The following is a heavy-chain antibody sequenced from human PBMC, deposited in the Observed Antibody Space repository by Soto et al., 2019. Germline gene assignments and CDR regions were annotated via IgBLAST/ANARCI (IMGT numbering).Heavy chain of an antibody. CDR3: ARDRMAVVPAAISWFDP. D-gene: IGHD2-2*01. Sequence: GASVKVSCKASGYTFTSYAMHWVRQAPGQRLEWMGWINAGNGNTKYSQKFQGRVTITRDTSASTAYMELSSLRSEDTAVYYCARDRMAVVPAAISWFDPWGQGTLVTVSS. CDR2: INAGNGNT. CDR1: GYTFTSYA. V-gene: IGHV1-3*01. J-gene: IGHJ5*02.